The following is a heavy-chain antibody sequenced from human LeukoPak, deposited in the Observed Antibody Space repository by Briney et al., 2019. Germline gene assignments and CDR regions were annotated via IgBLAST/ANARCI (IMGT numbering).Heavy chain of an antibody. CDR3: ARLETGYLVY. V-gene: IGHV4-39*01. J-gene: IGHJ4*02. CDR2: IYYSGST. Sequence: KASETLSLTCTVSGGSISSSSYYWGWIRQPPGKGLEWIGSIYYSGSTYYNPSLKSRVTISVDTSKNQFSLKLSSVTAADTAVYYCARLETGYLVYWGQGTLVTVSS. CDR1: GGSISSSSYY.